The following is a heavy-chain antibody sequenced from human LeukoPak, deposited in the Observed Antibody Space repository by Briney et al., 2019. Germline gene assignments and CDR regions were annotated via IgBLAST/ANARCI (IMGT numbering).Heavy chain of an antibody. CDR2: ISSSSSYI. D-gene: IGHD3-22*01. Sequence: GGSLRLSCAASGFTFSSYSMNWVRQAPGKGLEWVPSISSSSSYIYYADSVKGRFTISRDNAKNSLYLQMNSLRAEDTAVYYCAREKQTYYYDSTGGAFDIWGQGTMVTVSS. V-gene: IGHV3-21*01. J-gene: IGHJ3*02. CDR3: AREKQTYYYDSTGGAFDI. CDR1: GFTFSSYS.